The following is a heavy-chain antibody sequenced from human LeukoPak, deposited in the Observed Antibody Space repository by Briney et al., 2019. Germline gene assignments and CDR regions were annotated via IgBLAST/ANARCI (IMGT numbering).Heavy chain of an antibody. CDR1: GFTFSTYN. V-gene: IGHV3-21*01. Sequence: GPLRLSCAASGFTFSTYNLNWVRRAPGKGLKGVSSITSNSSSIYYADSVKGRFIISRDNAKNSLYLQMNSLRAEDTAVYYCARDPYSGRYGDYYYYYMDDWGKGTTVTISS. D-gene: IGHD1-26*01. J-gene: IGHJ6*03. CDR2: ITSNSSSI. CDR3: ARDPYSGRYGDYYYYYMDD.